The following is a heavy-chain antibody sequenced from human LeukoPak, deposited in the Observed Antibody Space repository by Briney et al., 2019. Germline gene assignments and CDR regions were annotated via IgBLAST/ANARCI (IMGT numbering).Heavy chain of an antibody. CDR3: ARSLVVPAAMQGNYYYYGMDV. CDR1: GGSISSSNW. D-gene: IGHD2-2*01. Sequence: SETLSLTCAVSGGSISSSNWWSWVRQPPGKGLEWIGEIYHSGSTNYNPSLKNRVTISVDKSKNQFSLKLSSVTAADTAVYYCARSLVVPAAMQGNYYYYGMDVWGQGTTVTVSS. J-gene: IGHJ6*02. V-gene: IGHV4-4*02. CDR2: IYHSGST.